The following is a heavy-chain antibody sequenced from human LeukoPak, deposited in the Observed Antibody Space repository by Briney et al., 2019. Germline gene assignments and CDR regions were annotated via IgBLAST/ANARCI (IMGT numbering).Heavy chain of an antibody. CDR3: ASIILSAFDI. Sequence: SETLSLTCTVSGGSISSSSYYWGWIRQPPGKGLEWIGSIYYSGSTYYNPSLKSRVTISVDTSKNQFSLKLSSVTAADTAVYYCASIILSAFDIWGQGTMVTVSS. CDR1: GGSISSSSYY. J-gene: IGHJ3*02. CDR2: IYYSGST. V-gene: IGHV4-39*07. D-gene: IGHD1-14*01.